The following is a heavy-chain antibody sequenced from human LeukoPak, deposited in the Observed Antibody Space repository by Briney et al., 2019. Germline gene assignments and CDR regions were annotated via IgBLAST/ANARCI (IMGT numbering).Heavy chain of an antibody. V-gene: IGHV4-39*07. D-gene: IGHD6-6*01. CDR3: ARLHGRPSMAPLRRKDEYYFDY. Sequence: SETLSLTCTVSGCSITTNTYCWGWIRQPPGKGLEWIGSIYYGGSTYYNPALKSRLTISVDTSKNQFSLKLTSVIAADTAVYYCARLHGRPSMAPLRRKDEYYFDYWGQGTLVTVSS. CDR2: IYYGGST. J-gene: IGHJ4*02. CDR1: GCSITTNTYC.